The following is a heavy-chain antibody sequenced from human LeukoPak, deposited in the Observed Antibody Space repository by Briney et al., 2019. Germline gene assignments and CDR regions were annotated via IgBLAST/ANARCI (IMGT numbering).Heavy chain of an antibody. Sequence: ASVKVSCKASGYTFISYGIIWVRQAPGQGLEWMGWISGYNGKTNYPQKLQGRVTMTTHTSTSTAYLELRSLRSDDTAVYYCARGGRERPLTLAFDIWGQGTMVTVSS. D-gene: IGHD1-26*01. CDR2: ISGYNGKT. V-gene: IGHV1-18*01. CDR3: ARGGRERPLTLAFDI. J-gene: IGHJ3*02. CDR1: GYTFISYG.